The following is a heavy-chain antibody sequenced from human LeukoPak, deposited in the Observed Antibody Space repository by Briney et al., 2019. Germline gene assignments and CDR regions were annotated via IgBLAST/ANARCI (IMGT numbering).Heavy chain of an antibody. J-gene: IGHJ4*02. Sequence: SETLSLTCTVSGGSISSGGYYWSWIRQHPGKGLEWIGYIDYSGSTYYNPSLKSRVTISVDTSKNQFSLKLSSVTAADTAVYYCARDVGYYGSGSYSDYWGQGTLVTVSS. V-gene: IGHV4-31*03. CDR2: IDYSGST. D-gene: IGHD3-10*01. CDR3: ARDVGYYGSGSYSDY. CDR1: GGSISSGGYY.